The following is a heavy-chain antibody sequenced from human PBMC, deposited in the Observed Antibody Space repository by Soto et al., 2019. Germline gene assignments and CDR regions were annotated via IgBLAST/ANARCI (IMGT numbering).Heavy chain of an antibody. CDR2: IVPIVDTS. CDR3: VRVVAIPGYPDN. V-gene: IGHV1-69*12. D-gene: IGHD5-12*01. CDR1: GGTFSSYA. Sequence: QVQLVQSGAEVRQPASSVKVSCKTSGGTFSSYAISWVRQAPGQGLERMGGIVPIVDTSTYAQKFQGRVTXXAXXSTSTVYMELSSLRSDDTAVYYCVRVVAIPGYPDNWGQGTLVTVSS. J-gene: IGHJ4*02.